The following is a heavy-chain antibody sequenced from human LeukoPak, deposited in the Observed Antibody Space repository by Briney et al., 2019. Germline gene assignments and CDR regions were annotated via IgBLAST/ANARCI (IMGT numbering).Heavy chain of an antibody. D-gene: IGHD6-19*01. CDR3: ARASRWLAFDQ. CDR2: TYNNDNT. Sequence: GGSLRLSCAASEFTFSSYTINWVRQAPGKGLEWVSTTYNNDNTNYGDSVEGRFVVSRDSSTNTLFLQMYSLRAEDTAVYFCARASRWLAFDQWGQGTLVTVSS. CDR1: EFTFSSYT. V-gene: IGHV3-66*01. J-gene: IGHJ4*01.